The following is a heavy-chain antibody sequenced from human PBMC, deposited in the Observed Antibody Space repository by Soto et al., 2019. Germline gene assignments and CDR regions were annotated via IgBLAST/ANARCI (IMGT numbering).Heavy chain of an antibody. V-gene: IGHV3-23*01. CDR2: ISGSGDST. J-gene: IGHJ4*02. CDR3: AKGLYDSNRYDYFDY. Sequence: GGSLRLSCAASKFTFSNFAMSWVRQAPGKGLEWVSSISGSGDSTYYADSVKGRFTISRDNSKNTLYLQMSILRAEDTAVYYCAKGLYDSNRYDYFDYWGQGTLVTVSS. CDR1: KFTFSNFA. D-gene: IGHD3-22*01.